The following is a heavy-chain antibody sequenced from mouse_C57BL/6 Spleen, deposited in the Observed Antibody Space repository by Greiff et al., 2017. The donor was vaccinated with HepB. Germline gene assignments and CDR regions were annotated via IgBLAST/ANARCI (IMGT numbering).Heavy chain of an antibody. Sequence: VQLQQPGAELVKPGASVKLSCKASGYTFTSYWMQWVKQRPGQGLEWIGEIDPSDSYTNYNQKFKGKATLTVETSSSTAYMQRSSLTSEDSAVYYCARGTTVVYWYFDVWGTGTTVTVSS. J-gene: IGHJ1*03. CDR1: GYTFTSYW. D-gene: IGHD1-1*01. CDR3: ARGTTVVYWYFDV. CDR2: IDPSDSYT. V-gene: IGHV1-50*01.